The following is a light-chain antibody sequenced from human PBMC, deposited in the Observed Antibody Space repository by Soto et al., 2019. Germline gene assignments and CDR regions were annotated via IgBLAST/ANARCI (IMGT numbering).Light chain of an antibody. CDR1: SGSVSTSYY. V-gene: IGLV8-61*01. J-gene: IGLJ3*02. CDR2: STN. CDR3: VLYMGSGIWV. Sequence: QAVVTQEPSFSVSPGRTVTLTCGLSSGSVSTSYYPSLYQQTPGQAPRTLIYSTNTRSSGVPDRFSGSILGNKAALTITGAQADDESDYYCVLYMGSGIWVVGGGTKVTVL.